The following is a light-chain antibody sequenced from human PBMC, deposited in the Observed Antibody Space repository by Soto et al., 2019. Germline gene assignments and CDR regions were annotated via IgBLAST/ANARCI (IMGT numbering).Light chain of an antibody. CDR2: DVT. Sequence: QSALTQPASVSGSPGQSITISCTGTSSDIGGYNYVSWYQQHPGKAPKVMIYDVTNRPSGVSSRFSGSKSGTTASLTISGLQAEDEADYYCSSYTTGTTYVFGTGTKLTVL. CDR1: SSDIGGYNY. J-gene: IGLJ1*01. V-gene: IGLV2-14*01. CDR3: SSYTTGTTYV.